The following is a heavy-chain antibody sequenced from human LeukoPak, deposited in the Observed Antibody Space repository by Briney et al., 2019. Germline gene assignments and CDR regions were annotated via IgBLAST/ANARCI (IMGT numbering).Heavy chain of an antibody. CDR2: ISYDGSNK. CDR3: AKVRWELLADY. V-gene: IGHV3-30*18. Sequence: GGSLRLSCAASGFTFSSYGMHWVRQAPGKGLEWVAVISYDGSNKYYADSVKGRFTISRDNSKNTLYLQMNSLRAEDTAVYYCAKVRWELLADYRGQGTLVTVSS. CDR1: GFTFSSYG. J-gene: IGHJ4*02. D-gene: IGHD1-26*01.